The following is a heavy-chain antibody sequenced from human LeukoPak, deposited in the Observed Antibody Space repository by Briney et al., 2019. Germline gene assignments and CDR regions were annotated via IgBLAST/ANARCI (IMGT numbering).Heavy chain of an antibody. Sequence: GGSLRLSCAASGFTFSTYSMNWVRQVPGKGLEWVSSISGSSSYIYYADSVKGRFTISRDNAKNSLYLQMNSLRAEDTAVYYCARDDSIDILTGGVKIYYYMDVWGKGTTVTVSS. V-gene: IGHV3-21*01. CDR1: GFTFSTYS. J-gene: IGHJ6*03. D-gene: IGHD3-9*01. CDR3: ARDDSIDILTGGVKIYYYMDV. CDR2: ISGSSSYI.